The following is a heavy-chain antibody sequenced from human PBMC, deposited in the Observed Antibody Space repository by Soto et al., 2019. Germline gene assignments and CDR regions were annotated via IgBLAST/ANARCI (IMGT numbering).Heavy chain of an antibody. Sequence: ASVKVSCKPSGYSLSNFYVHWVRQAPGQGLEWMGIIDPSSGTTSYTQKFQERVTMTRDTSMSTVYMELSRLRSEDTAVYYCARGAVVVPNGLIAGMDVWGLGTTVTV. V-gene: IGHV1-46*01. CDR1: GYSLSNFY. D-gene: IGHD2-15*01. J-gene: IGHJ6*02. CDR2: IDPSSGTT. CDR3: ARGAVVVPNGLIAGMDV.